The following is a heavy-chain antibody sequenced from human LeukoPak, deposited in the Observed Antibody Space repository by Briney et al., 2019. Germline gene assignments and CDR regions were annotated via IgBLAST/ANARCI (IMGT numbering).Heavy chain of an antibody. J-gene: IGHJ4*02. Sequence: SETLSLTCTVSGYSISNGYYWGWIRQPPGKGLEWIGSIYHSGSTYYNPSLKSRVTISVDTSKNQFSLKLSSVTAADTAVYYCARGKKDVLRYFDGDYWGQGTLVTVSS. D-gene: IGHD3-9*01. V-gene: IGHV4-38-2*02. CDR2: IYHSGST. CDR3: ARGKKDVLRYFDGDY. CDR1: GYSISNGYY.